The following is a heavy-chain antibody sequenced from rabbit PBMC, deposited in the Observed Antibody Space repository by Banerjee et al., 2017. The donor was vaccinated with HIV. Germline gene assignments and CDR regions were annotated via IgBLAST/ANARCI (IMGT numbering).Heavy chain of an antibody. J-gene: IGHJ6*01. V-gene: IGHV1S45*01. CDR3: ARDLVDSTDGYSAYSYGMDL. CDR1: GFSLSSSLY. CDR2: INTSSGNT. Sequence: QEQLEESGGGLVKSEGSLTLTCTASGFSLSSSLYMCWVRQAPGKGLEWIACINTSSGNTVYATWAKGRFTISRTSSTTVALQMTSLTAADTATYFCARDLVDSTDGYSAYSYGMDLWGPGTLVTVS. D-gene: IGHD1-1*01.